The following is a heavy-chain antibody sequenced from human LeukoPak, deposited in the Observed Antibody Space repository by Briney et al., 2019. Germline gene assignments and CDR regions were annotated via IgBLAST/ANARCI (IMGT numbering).Heavy chain of an antibody. Sequence: SETLSLTCTVSGGSISSYYWSWIRQPPGKGLEWIGYIYCSGSTNYNPSLKSRVTISVDTSKNQFSLKLSSVAAADTAVYYCARTPTVTTRGYYYYMDVWGKGTMVTVSS. V-gene: IGHV4-59*01. J-gene: IGHJ6*03. D-gene: IGHD4-11*01. CDR3: ARTPTVTTRGYYYYMDV. CDR2: IYCSGST. CDR1: GGSISSYY.